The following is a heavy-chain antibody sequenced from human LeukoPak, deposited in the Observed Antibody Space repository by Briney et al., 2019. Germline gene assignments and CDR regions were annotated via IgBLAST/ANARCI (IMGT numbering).Heavy chain of an antibody. V-gene: IGHV3-30*04. CDR3: ARDLYSSSSVNWFDP. CDR2: IPYDENTK. CDR1: GFAFSSHA. Sequence: PGGSLRLSCAASGFAFSSHAMHWVRQAPGKGLEWVAVIPYDENTKYYADSVKGRFTISRDNSRNTLYLQMNSLRADDTALYYCARDLYSSSSVNWFDPWGQGTLSPSP. D-gene: IGHD6-6*01. J-gene: IGHJ5*02.